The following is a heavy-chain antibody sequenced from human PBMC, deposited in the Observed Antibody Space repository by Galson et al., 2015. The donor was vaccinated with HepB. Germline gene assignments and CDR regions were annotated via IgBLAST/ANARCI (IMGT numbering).Heavy chain of an antibody. D-gene: IGHD3-3*01. CDR3: ARGVGDIGRAVGITRHYYYYYMDV. CDR2: INPSGGST. J-gene: IGHJ6*03. CDR1: GYTFTSYH. V-gene: IGHV1-46*01. Sequence: SVKVSCKASGYTFTSYHMHWVRQAPGQGLEWMGIINPSGGSTSYAQKFQGRVTISVDTSKNQFSLKLSSVTAADTAVYYCARGVGDIGRAVGITRHYYYYYMDVWGKGTTVTVSS.